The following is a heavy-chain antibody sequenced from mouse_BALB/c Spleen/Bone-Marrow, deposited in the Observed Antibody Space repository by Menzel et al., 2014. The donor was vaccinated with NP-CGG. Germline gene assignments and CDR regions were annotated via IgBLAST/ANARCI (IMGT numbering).Heavy chain of an antibody. CDR2: VNPYNDGT. V-gene: IGHV1-14*01. Sequence: EVQLQQSGPELVKPGASVRVSCKASGYTFTNFVIYWVKQRPGQGLEWIGYVNPYNDGTKYNEKFKGKATLTSDKSSTTAYMELSSLTSEDSAVYYCARTMIYFHAMDYWGQGTSVTVSS. CDR3: ARTMIYFHAMDY. D-gene: IGHD1-1*01. CDR1: GYTFTNFV. J-gene: IGHJ4*01.